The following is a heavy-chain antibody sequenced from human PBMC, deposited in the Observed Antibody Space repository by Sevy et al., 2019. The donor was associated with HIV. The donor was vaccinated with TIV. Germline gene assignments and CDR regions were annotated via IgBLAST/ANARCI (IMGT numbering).Heavy chain of an antibody. J-gene: IGHJ4*02. Sequence: GGSLRLFCAASGFSFRNYGMHWVRQAPGKGLEWVAVISYDGSNTHYADSVKGRFTISRDNSKNTLFLQMSSLRAEDTAVYHCAKQDNWNDFPFDYWGQGILVTVSS. CDR1: GFSFRNYG. CDR2: ISYDGSNT. CDR3: AKQDNWNDFPFDY. V-gene: IGHV3-30*18. D-gene: IGHD1-1*01.